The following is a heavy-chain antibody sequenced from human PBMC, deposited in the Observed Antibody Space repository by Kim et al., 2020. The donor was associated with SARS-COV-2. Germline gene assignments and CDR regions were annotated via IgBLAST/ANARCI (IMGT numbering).Heavy chain of an antibody. CDR1: GFTFSSYA. V-gene: IGHV3-30*04. D-gene: IGHD3-22*01. Sequence: GGSLRLSCAASGFTFSSYAMHWVRQAPGKGLEWVAVISYDGSNKYYADSVKGRFTISRDNSKNTLYLQMNSLRAEDTAVYYCARGNTYYYDRGGFDYWGQGALVTVSS. CDR2: ISYDGSNK. J-gene: IGHJ4*02. CDR3: ARGNTYYYDRGGFDY.